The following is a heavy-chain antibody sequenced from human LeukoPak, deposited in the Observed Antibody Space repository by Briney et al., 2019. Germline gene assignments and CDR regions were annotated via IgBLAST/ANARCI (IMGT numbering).Heavy chain of an antibody. V-gene: IGHV4-61*01. CDR3: ARGEFSYALFDY. J-gene: IGHJ4*02. Sequence: PSQTLSLPCTVSGGSDSLCSYYWSWIRQPPGKGLEWIGYISYSGSTNYNPSLKSRVTISVDTSKNQFSLKLSSVTAADTAVYYCARGEFSYALFDYWGQGTLVTVSS. CDR2: ISYSGST. CDR1: GGSDSLCSYY. D-gene: IGHD2-2*01.